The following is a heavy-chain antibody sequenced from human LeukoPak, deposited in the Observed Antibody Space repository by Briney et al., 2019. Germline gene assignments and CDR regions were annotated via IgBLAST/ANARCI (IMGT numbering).Heavy chain of an antibody. V-gene: IGHV1-69*04. CDR2: IIPILGIA. CDR3: ARTIAARHWFDP. Sequence: SVKVSCKASGGTFSSYAISWVRQAPGQGLEWMGRIIPILGIANYAQKFQGRVTITADESTSTAYMELSSLRSEDTAVYYCARTIAARHWFDPWGQGTLVTVSS. D-gene: IGHD6-6*01. J-gene: IGHJ5*02. CDR1: GGTFSSYA.